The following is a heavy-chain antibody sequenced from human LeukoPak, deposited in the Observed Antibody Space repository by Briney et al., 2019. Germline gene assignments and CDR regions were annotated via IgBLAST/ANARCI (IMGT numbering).Heavy chain of an antibody. J-gene: IGHJ4*02. CDR3: VAERSCSGTSCYPIDY. CDR1: GGSISSYY. CDR2: IYYTGTT. D-gene: IGHD2-15*01. V-gene: IGHV4-59*01. Sequence: SETLSLTCTASGGSISSYYWSWIRQPPGKGLEWIGYIYYTGTTNYNPSLKSRVTISGDTSKKQFSLKLNSVTTADTAVYYCVAERSCSGTSCYPIDYWGQGTLVTVSS.